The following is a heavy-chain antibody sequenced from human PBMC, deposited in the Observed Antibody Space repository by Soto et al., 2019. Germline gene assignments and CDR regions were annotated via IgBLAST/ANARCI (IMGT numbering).Heavy chain of an antibody. CDR2: ISYDGSNK. CDR1: GFSFSSYA. D-gene: IGHD6-13*01. V-gene: IGHV3-30-3*01. CDR3: ARGYSSSWYAYFDY. Sequence: SCSASGFSFSSYARHWVRQGPGKGLEWVAVISYDGSNKYYADSVKGRFTISRDNSKNTLYLQMNSLRAEDTAVYYCARGYSSSWYAYFDYWGQGTLVTVSS. J-gene: IGHJ4*02.